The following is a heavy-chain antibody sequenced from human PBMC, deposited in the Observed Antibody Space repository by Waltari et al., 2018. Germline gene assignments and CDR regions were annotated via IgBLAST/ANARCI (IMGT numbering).Heavy chain of an antibody. V-gene: IGHV4-38-2*01. J-gene: IGHJ5*01. CDR3: TRQALGYCTRATCRRLES. Sequence: QMRLQESGPGVFKPSETLSLTCDVSYYAINSGVYWDWIRQSPVKGLEWVSTNYYDVTMSYNQTLKSRVAASMDTSKTQISLHMKSATAADTAVYYRTRQALGYCTRATCRRLESWGAGTVVTVSS. CDR2: NYYDVTM. D-gene: IGHD3-22*01. CDR1: YYAINSGVY.